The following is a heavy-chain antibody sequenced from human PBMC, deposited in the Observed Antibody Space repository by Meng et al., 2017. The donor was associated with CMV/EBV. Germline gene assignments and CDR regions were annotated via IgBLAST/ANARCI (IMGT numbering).Heavy chain of an antibody. CDR3: ARGYQVWGGNSGYYFDY. D-gene: IGHD4-23*01. CDR1: GGSFSGYY. Sequence: GSLRLSCAVYGGSFSGYYWSWIRQPPGKGLEWIGEINHSGSTNYNPSLKSRVTISVDTSKNQFSLKLSSVTAADTAVYYCARGYQVWGGNSGYYFDYWGKGTLVTVSS. CDR2: INHSGST. J-gene: IGHJ4*02. V-gene: IGHV4-34*01.